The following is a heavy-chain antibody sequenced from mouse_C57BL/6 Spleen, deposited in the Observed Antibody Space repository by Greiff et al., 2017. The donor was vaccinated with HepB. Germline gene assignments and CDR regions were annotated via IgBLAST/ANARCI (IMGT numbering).Heavy chain of an antibody. CDR2: INPNNGGT. Sequence: EVQLQQSGPELVKPGASVKISCKASGYTFTDYYMNWVKQSHGKSLEWIGDINPNNGGTSYNQKFKGKATLTVDKSSSTAYMELRSLTSEDSAVYYCARSFYGYLYAMDYWGQGTSVTVSS. CDR3: ARSFYGYLYAMDY. J-gene: IGHJ4*01. D-gene: IGHD2-9*01. V-gene: IGHV1-26*01. CDR1: GYTFTDYY.